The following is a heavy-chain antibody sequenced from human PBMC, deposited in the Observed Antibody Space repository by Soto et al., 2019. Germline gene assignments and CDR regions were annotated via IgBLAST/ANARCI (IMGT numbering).Heavy chain of an antibody. D-gene: IGHD3-22*01. CDR3: ARGLPAYYYDSSGYSNFDY. CDR1: GGTFSSYA. CDR2: IIPIFGTA. J-gene: IGHJ4*02. V-gene: IGHV1-69*13. Sequence: SVKVSCKASGGTFSSYAISWVRQAPGQGLEWMGGIIPIFGTANYAQKFQGRVTITADESTSTAYMELSSLRSEDTAVYYCARGLPAYYYDSSGYSNFDYWGQG.